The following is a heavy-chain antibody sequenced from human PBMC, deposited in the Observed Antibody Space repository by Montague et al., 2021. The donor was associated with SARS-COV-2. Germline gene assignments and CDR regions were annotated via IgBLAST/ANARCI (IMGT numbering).Heavy chain of an antibody. CDR2: IYWDDDK. CDR1: GFSLNASGVG. J-gene: IGHJ4*01. V-gene: IGHV2-5*02. Sequence: PALVKPTQTLTLTCTFSGFSLNASGVGVGWIRQPPGKALEWLASIYWDDDKRYSPSLKTRLTITKDTSKSQVVLRMTNEDPVDTATYYCAHSPRVRGFWGQGTLVTVAA. D-gene: IGHD3-10*01. CDR3: AHSPRVRGF.